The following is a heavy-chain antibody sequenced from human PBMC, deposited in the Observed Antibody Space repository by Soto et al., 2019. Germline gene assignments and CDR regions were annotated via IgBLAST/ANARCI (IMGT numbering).Heavy chain of an antibody. Sequence: GGSLRLSCAASGFTVSSNYMSWVRQAAGKGLEWVSVIYSGGSTYYADSVKGRFTISRDNSKNTLYLQMNSLRAEDTAVYYCARGWGPRYCSSTSCPLDAFDIWGQGTMVTVSS. CDR1: GFTVSSNY. CDR3: ARGWGPRYCSSTSCPLDAFDI. J-gene: IGHJ3*02. V-gene: IGHV3-66*01. CDR2: IYSGGST. D-gene: IGHD2-2*01.